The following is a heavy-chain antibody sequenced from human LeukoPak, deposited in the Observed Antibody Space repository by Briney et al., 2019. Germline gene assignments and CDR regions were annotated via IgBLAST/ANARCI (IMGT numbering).Heavy chain of an antibody. D-gene: IGHD3-22*01. J-gene: IGHJ4*02. Sequence: SQTLSLTCTVSGGSISSGGYYWSWIRQHPGKGLEWIGYIYYSGSTYYNPSLKSRVTISVDTSKNQFSLKLSSVTAADTAVYYCARYDSSGHVDYWGQGTLVTVSS. CDR1: GGSISSGGYY. CDR2: IYYSGST. V-gene: IGHV4-31*03. CDR3: ARYDSSGHVDY.